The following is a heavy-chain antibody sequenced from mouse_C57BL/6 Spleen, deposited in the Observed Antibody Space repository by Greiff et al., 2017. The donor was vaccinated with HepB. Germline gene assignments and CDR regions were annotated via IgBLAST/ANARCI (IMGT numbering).Heavy chain of an antibody. Sequence: EVQVVESGGGLVKPGGSLKLSCAASGFTFSSYAMSWVRQTPEKRLEWVATISDGGSYTYYPDNVKGRFTISRDNAKNNLYLQMSHLKSEDTAMYYCAREGDYYGSSGAMDYWGQGTSVTVSS. J-gene: IGHJ4*01. CDR1: GFTFSSYA. D-gene: IGHD1-1*01. CDR3: AREGDYYGSSGAMDY. V-gene: IGHV5-4*01. CDR2: ISDGGSYT.